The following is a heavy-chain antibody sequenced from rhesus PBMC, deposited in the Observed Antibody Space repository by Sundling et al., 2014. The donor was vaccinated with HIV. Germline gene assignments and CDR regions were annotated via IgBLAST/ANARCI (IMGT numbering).Heavy chain of an antibody. D-gene: IGHD3-3*01. CDR1: GGSISSTNW. CDR2: IYDTGGST. CDR3: VRDERTITIFGLFIMGGIRFDV. Sequence: QVQLQESGPAVVKPSETLSLTCVVSGGSISSTNWWSWIRQSPGKGLEWIGGIYDTGGSTEYNPSLKSRVTISKDTSKNQFSLNLTSVTAADTAVYYCVRDERTITIFGLFIMGGIRFDVWGPGVLVTVSS. J-gene: IGHJ5-1*01. V-gene: IGHV4-93*01.